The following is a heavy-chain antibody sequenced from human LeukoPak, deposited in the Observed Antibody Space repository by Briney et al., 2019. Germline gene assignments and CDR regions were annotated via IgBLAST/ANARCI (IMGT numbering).Heavy chain of an antibody. CDR2: ISGSGGST. D-gene: IGHD3-22*01. CDR3: AKCAKNYYDSSGYPPGD. Sequence: GGSLRLSCAASGFTFSSYVMSWVRQAPGKGLEWVSAISGSGGSTYYADSVKGRFTISRDNSKNTVYLQMNSLRAEDTAVYYCAKCAKNYYDSSGYPPGDWGQGTLVTVSS. V-gene: IGHV3-23*01. CDR1: GFTFSSYV. J-gene: IGHJ4*02.